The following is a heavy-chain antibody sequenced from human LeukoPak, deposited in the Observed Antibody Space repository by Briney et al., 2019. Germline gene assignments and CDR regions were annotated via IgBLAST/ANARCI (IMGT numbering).Heavy chain of an antibody. J-gene: IGHJ6*02. Sequence: GGSLRLSCAASGFTFSSYSMNWVRQAPGRGLEWVSYISSGGSTTYYADSVKGRFTMSRDNAKKSLSLQMNRQRDEDTAVYFCARDLRSGNDNNGMDVWGQGTTVTVSS. D-gene: IGHD2-15*01. V-gene: IGHV3-48*02. CDR2: ISSGGSTT. CDR3: ARDLRSGNDNNGMDV. CDR1: GFTFSSYS.